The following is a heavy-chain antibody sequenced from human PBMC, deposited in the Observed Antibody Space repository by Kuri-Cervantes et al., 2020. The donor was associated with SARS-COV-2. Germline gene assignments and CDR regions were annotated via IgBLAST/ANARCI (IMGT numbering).Heavy chain of an antibody. CDR3: ARTYYGFWSGNGERYFDL. J-gene: IGHJ2*01. Sequence: GESLKISCAASGFTFSSYSMNWVRQAPGKGLEWVSSISSSSSYIYYADSVKGRFTISRDNAKNSLYLQINSLSAEDTAVYYCARTYYGFWSGNGERYFDLWGRGTLVTVSS. CDR1: GFTFSSYS. CDR2: ISSSSSYI. D-gene: IGHD3-3*01. V-gene: IGHV3-21*01.